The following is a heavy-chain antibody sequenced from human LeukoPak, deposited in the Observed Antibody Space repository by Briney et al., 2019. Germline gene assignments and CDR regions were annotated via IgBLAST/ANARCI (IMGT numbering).Heavy chain of an antibody. J-gene: IGHJ4*02. V-gene: IGHV1-24*01. CDR3: ATIGCGGDCQASRAFDY. Sequence: ASVKVSCKVSGYTLTELSVHWVRQAPGKGLEWMGGFDPEDGETIYAQKFQGRVTMTEDTSTDTAYMELSSLRSEDTAVYYCATIGCGGDCQASRAFDYWGQGTLVTVSS. CDR1: GYTLTELS. D-gene: IGHD2-21*02. CDR2: FDPEDGET.